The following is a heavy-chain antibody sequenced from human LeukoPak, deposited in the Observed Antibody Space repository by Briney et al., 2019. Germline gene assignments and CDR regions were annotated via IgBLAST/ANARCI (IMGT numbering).Heavy chain of an antibody. CDR1: GFIFSNYA. J-gene: IGHJ4*02. V-gene: IGHV3-30*01. CDR3: ARDSTYWYDSGSSGPHYFDY. CDR2: ISSDGSKT. Sequence: GRSPRLSCAASGFIFSNYAMHSVRQAPGKGLEWVALISSDGSKTYHADSVKGRFSISRDNSKNTLYLQMNSLRAEDTSVYYCARDSTYWYDSGSSGPHYFDYWGQGTLVTVSS. D-gene: IGHD3-10*01.